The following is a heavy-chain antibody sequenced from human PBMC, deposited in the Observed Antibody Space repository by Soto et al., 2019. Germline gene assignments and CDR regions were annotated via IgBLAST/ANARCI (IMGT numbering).Heavy chain of an antibody. V-gene: IGHV3-30*18. CDR1: GFTFSSHG. CDR2: ISYDGINI. CDR3: AKALRPGITIFGHGMDV. Sequence: GGSLRLSCVASGFTFSSHGMHWVRQAPGKGLEWVAVISYDGINIYYADSVKGRFTISRDNSKNTLFLQLNSLRAEDTAVYYCAKALRPGITIFGHGMDVWGQGTTVTVS. D-gene: IGHD3-3*01. J-gene: IGHJ6*02.